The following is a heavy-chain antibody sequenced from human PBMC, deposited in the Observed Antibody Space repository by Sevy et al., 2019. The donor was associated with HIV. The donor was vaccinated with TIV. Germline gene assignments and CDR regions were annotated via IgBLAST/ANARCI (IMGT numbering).Heavy chain of an antibody. D-gene: IGHD5-12*01. Sequence: GGSLRLSCAASGFTFSSYDMSWVRQAPGKGLEWVTAISCSSGNTYYTDSVKGRFTISRDNSKNTLYLQMNSLRAEDKSVYYCAKRLAGPGSYFDHWGQGTLVTVSS. CDR2: ISCSSGNT. CDR1: GFTFSSYD. J-gene: IGHJ4*03. CDR3: AKRLAGPGSYFDH. V-gene: IGHV3-23*01.